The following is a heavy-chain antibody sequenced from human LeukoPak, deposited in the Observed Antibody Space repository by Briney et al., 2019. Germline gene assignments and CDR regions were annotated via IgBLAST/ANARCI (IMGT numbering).Heavy chain of an antibody. CDR3: ARGGGATRIDY. CDR2: IYTSGST. CDR1: GDSIRSGTYY. Sequence: SETLSLTCSVSGDSIRSGTYYWSWIRQPAGKGLEWIGRIYTSGSTSYNPSLKSRVTVSVDTSKNQFSLKLTSVTAADTAVYYCARGGGATRIDYWGQGTLVTVSS. D-gene: IGHD5-12*01. V-gene: IGHV4-61*02. J-gene: IGHJ4*02.